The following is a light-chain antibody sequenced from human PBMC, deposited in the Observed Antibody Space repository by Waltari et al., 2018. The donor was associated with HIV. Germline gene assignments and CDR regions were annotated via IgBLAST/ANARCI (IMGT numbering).Light chain of an antibody. CDR1: SSNIGAGYD. CDR2: GTS. Sequence: QSVLTQPPSVSGAPGQRVTISCTGSSSNIGAGYDVHWYQQLPGTAPKLPIYGTSNRPSGVPDRFSGSKSGTSASLAITGLQAEDEADYYCQSYDSSLRGWVFGGGTKLTVL. J-gene: IGLJ3*02. CDR3: QSYDSSLRGWV. V-gene: IGLV1-40*01.